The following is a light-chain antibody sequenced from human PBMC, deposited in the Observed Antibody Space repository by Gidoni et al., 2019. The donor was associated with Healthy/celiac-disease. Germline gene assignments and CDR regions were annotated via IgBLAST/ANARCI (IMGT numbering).Light chain of an antibody. Sequence: DIQMPQSPSSLSASVGDRVTITCQASQDISNYLHWYQQKPGKAPKLLIYDASNLETGVPSRFSGSGSGTDFTFTISSLQPEDIATYYCQQYDNLPLTFGGVTKVEIK. J-gene: IGKJ4*01. CDR3: QQYDNLPLT. CDR1: QDISNY. CDR2: DAS. V-gene: IGKV1-33*01.